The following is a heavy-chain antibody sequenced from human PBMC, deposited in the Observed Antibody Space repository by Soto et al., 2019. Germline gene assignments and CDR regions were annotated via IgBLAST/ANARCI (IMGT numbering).Heavy chain of an antibody. CDR1: GYTFTSYG. CDR3: ARETDGSYQGGMDV. D-gene: IGHD1-26*01. J-gene: IGHJ6*02. Sequence: QVQLVQSGAEVKKPGASVKVSCKASGYTFTSYGISWVRQAPGQGLEWMGWISAYNGNTNYAQKLHGRVTITTDTSTSKAYMELRSLRSDDTAVYYCARETDGSYQGGMDVWGQGTTVTVSS. CDR2: ISAYNGNT. V-gene: IGHV1-18*01.